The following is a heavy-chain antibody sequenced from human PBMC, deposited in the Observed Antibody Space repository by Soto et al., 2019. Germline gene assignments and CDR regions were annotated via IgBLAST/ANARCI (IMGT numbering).Heavy chain of an antibody. D-gene: IGHD2-15*01. CDR2: IYTGGST. CDR3: ARASVGPPGGGSWTRPFDV. V-gene: IGHV4-4*07. Sequence: WETMSLTCTVSGGSVSSYYWNWIRQPAGKGMEWIGRIYTGGSTNYNPSLKSRVTLSVDTSKNQFSLRLTSVTAADTAIYYCARASVGPPGGGSWTRPFDVGCHGTLLT. J-gene: IGHJ4*03. CDR1: GGSVSSYY.